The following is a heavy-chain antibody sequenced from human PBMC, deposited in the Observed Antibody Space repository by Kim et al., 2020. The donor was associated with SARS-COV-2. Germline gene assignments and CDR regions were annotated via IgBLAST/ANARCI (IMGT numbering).Heavy chain of an antibody. V-gene: IGHV3-21*01. CDR3: ARDYSSSWYRAVDY. J-gene: IGHJ4*02. D-gene: IGHD6-13*01. CDR2: ISSSSSYI. CDR1: GFTFSSYS. Sequence: GGSLRLSCAASGFTFSSYSMNWVRQAPGKGLEWVSSISSSSSYIYYADSVKGRFTISRDNAKNSLYLQMNSLRAEDTAVYYCARDYSSSWYRAVDYWGQGTLVTVSS.